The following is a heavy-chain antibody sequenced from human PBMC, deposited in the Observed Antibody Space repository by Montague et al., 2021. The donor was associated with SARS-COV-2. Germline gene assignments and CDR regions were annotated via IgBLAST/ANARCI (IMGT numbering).Heavy chain of an antibody. CDR2: IYSSGST. D-gene: IGHD2-15*01. CDR3: AGDYSHCSGGSCVFDY. J-gene: IGHJ4*02. V-gene: IGHV4-4*07. CDR1: GGSISNYY. Sequence: SETLSLTCTVSGGSISNYYWSWIRQPAGKGLEWIGRIYSSGSTNYNPSLKSRISMSVDTSKNQFSLTLSSVTAADTAISYCAGDYSHCSGGSCVFDYWGQGTLVTVSS.